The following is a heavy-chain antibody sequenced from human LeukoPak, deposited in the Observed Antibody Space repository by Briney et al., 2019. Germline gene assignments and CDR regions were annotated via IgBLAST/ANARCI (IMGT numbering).Heavy chain of an antibody. D-gene: IGHD5-18*01. Sequence: GGSLRLXCAASGFTFSSYAMGWVRPAPGKGLESVSAITASGGNTYYADSVKGRFTISRDNSKNTLYLQVNSLRAEDTAVYYCAKGNGYSYGRYYFDYWGQGTLVTVSS. J-gene: IGHJ4*02. CDR3: AKGNGYSYGRYYFDY. CDR1: GFTFSSYA. CDR2: ITASGGNT. V-gene: IGHV3-23*01.